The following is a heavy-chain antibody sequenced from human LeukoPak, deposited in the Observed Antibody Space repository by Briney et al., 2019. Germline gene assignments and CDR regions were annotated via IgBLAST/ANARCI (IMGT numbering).Heavy chain of an antibody. J-gene: IGHJ4*02. Sequence: SETLSLTCTVSGDSISAYFWSWIRQPPGKGLEWIGYIYTSGPTNYNPSLKSRVTMSSDTSKNQFSLKLDSVTAADTAVYYCARSRPAPKEFDHWGQGALVTVSS. CDR3: ARSRPAPKEFDH. V-gene: IGHV4-4*09. CDR2: IYTSGPT. CDR1: GDSISAYF. D-gene: IGHD2-2*01.